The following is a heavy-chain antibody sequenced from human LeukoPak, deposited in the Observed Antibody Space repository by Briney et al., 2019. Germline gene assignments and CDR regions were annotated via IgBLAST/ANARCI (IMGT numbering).Heavy chain of an antibody. CDR2: IYNSGST. D-gene: IGHD6-25*01. V-gene: IGHV4-59*08. J-gene: IGHJ3*02. Sequence: PSETLSLTCTVSGGSISSYYWSWIRQPPGKGLECIGYIYNSGSTNYNPSLKSRVSISVDTSKNPFSLKLSSVTAADTAVYYCARSAIDAFDIWGQGTMVTVSS. CDR3: ARSAIDAFDI. CDR1: GGSISSYY.